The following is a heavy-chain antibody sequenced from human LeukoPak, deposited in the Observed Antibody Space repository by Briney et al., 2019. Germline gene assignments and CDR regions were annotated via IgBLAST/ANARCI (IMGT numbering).Heavy chain of an antibody. J-gene: IGHJ6*03. CDR1: GGSISSSNW. CDR3: ARGPPVLLWFGELFQNSYYYMDV. Sequence: SETLSLTCAVSGGSISSSNWWSWVRQPPGKGLEWIGEIYHSGSTNYNPSLKSRVTISVDTSKNQFSLKLSSVTAADTAVYYCARGPPVLLWFGELFQNSYYYMDVWGKGTTVTVSS. CDR2: IYHSGST. D-gene: IGHD3-10*01. V-gene: IGHV4-4*02.